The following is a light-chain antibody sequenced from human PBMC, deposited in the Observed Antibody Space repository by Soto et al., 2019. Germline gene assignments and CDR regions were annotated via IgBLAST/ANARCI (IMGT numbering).Light chain of an antibody. CDR1: SSDVCAYDF. V-gene: IGLV2-14*03. J-gene: IGLJ1*01. CDR3: SSYTSSSPHV. Sequence: QSALTQPASVSASPGQSITISCTGTSSDVCAYDFVSWYQQHPGEVPKLMIFDVSSRPSGVSDRFSGAKSGNTASLTISGRQAEDEGDDYCSSYTSSSPHVFGSGTKLTVL. CDR2: DVS.